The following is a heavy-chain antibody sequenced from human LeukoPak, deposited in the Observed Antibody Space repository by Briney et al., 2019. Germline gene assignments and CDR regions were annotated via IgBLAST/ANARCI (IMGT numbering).Heavy chain of an antibody. CDR1: GGSISSYY. CDR3: AREDGDFWSSYYYYMDV. J-gene: IGHJ6*03. D-gene: IGHD3-3*01. V-gene: IGHV4-4*08. CDR2: IYYSGST. Sequence: SETLSLTCTVSGGSISSYYWSWIRQPPGKGLEWIGYIYYSGSTNYNPSLKSRVTISVDTSKNQFSLKLSSVTAADTAVYYCAREDGDFWSSYYYYMDVWGKGTTVTVSS.